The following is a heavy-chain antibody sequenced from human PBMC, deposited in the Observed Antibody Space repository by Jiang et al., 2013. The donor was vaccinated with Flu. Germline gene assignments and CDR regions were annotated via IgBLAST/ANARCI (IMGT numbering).Heavy chain of an antibody. J-gene: IGHJ4*02. CDR2: IYYSGST. CDR3: ARHPSHSHFDY. Sequence: GSGLVKPSETLSLTCTVSGGSISSSSYYWGWIRQPPGKGLEWIGSIYYSGSTYYNPSLKSRVTISVDTSKNQFSLKLSSVTAADTAVYYCARHPSHSHFDYWGQGTLVTVSS. V-gene: IGHV4-39*01. CDR1: GGSISSSSYY.